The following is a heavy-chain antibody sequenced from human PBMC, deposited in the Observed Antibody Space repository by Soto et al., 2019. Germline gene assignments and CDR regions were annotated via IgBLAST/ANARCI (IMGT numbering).Heavy chain of an antibody. D-gene: IGHD3-10*01. CDR3: ARYPASGSWYFDL. CDR2: ISYDGSNK. J-gene: IGHJ2*01. Sequence: QVQLVESGGGVVQPGRSLRLSCAASGFTFSSYAMHWVRQAPGKGLEWVAVISYDGSNKYYADSVKGRFTISRDNSKNTLYLQMNSLRAEDTAVYYCARYPASGSWYFDLWGRGTLVTVSS. V-gene: IGHV3-30-3*01. CDR1: GFTFSSYA.